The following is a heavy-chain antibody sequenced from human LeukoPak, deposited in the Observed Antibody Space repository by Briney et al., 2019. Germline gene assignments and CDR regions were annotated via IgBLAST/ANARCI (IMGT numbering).Heavy chain of an antibody. Sequence: GRSLRLSCAASGFTFSSYAMHWVRQAPGKGLEWVAVIWYDGSNKYYADSVKGRFTISRDNSKNTLYLQMNSLRAEDTAVYYCARDYYGSGNHAFDIWGQGTMVTVSS. V-gene: IGHV3-33*08. D-gene: IGHD3-10*01. J-gene: IGHJ3*02. CDR2: IWYDGSNK. CDR3: ARDYYGSGNHAFDI. CDR1: GFTFSSYA.